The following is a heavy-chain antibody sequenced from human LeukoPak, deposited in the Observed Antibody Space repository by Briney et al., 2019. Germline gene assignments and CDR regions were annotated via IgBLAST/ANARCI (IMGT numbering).Heavy chain of an antibody. CDR3: ARVTGYMVEDFFDY. D-gene: IGHD3-9*01. CDR2: INHSGST. CDR1: DGSFSSYY. V-gene: IGHV4-34*01. J-gene: IGHJ4*02. Sequence: SETLSLTCGVYDGSFSSYYWSWIRQPPGKGLEWIGEINHSGSTNYNPSLKSRLTISVDTSKNQCSLKLRYVTAADTAVYYCARVTGYMVEDFFDYWGQGTLVTVSS.